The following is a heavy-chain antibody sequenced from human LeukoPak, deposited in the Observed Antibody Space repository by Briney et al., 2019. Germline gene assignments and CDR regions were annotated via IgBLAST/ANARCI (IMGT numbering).Heavy chain of an antibody. D-gene: IGHD3-10*01. J-gene: IGHJ4*02. CDR1: GFTFSRYS. CDR3: ARDLDYYGSGNDY. V-gene: IGHV3-48*02. Sequence: PGGSLRLSCAASGFTFSRYSMNWVRQAPGKGLEWVSYISNRISTIYYADSVKGRFTISRDNAKNSQYLQMNSLRDEDTAVYYCARDLDYYGSGNDYWGQGTLVTVSS. CDR2: ISNRISTI.